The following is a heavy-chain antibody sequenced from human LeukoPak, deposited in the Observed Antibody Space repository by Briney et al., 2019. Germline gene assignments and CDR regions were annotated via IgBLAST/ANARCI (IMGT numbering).Heavy chain of an antibody. CDR1: GFTFANYA. D-gene: IGHD3-16*01. J-gene: IGHJ4*02. Sequence: GSLRLSRAASGFTFANYAMTWVRQAPGKGLDWVSLISGSGSNTYYTDSVQGRFTISRDNSRNTLYLQMSSLRAEDTAIYYCAKERGISYTYEFDYWGQGALVTVSS. CDR2: ISGSGSNT. CDR3: AKERGISYTYEFDY. V-gene: IGHV3-23*01.